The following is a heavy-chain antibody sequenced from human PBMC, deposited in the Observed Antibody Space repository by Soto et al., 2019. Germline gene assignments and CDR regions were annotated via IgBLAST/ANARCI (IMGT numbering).Heavy chain of an antibody. CDR3: AEQGSRRAMAGTRVLDY. Sequence: QLQLQESGPGLVKPSETLSLTCTVSGDSISSSSYYWGWIRQPPGKGLEWIGSIYYSGSTYYNPSLKGRVTMSVDTSKNPSPMKLSSVTAEDTAVYYCAEQGSRRAMAGTRVLDYLGQGTLVTVSS. V-gene: IGHV4-39*02. J-gene: IGHJ4*02. CDR1: GDSISSSSYY. CDR2: IYYSGST. D-gene: IGHD6-19*01.